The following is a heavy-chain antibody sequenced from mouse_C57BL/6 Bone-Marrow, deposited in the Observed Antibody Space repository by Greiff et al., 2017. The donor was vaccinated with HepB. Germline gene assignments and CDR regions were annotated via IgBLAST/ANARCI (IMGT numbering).Heavy chain of an antibody. J-gene: IGHJ4*01. D-gene: IGHD1-1*01. CDR3: ARWGIYYYGSRMVDY. V-gene: IGHV1-64*01. Sequence: QVQLQQPGAELVKPGASVKLSCKASGYTFTSYWMHWVKQRPGQGLEWIGMIHPNSGSTNYNEKFKSKATLTVDKSSSTAYMQLSSLTSADSAVYYCARWGIYYYGSRMVDYWGQGTSVTVSS. CDR2: IHPNSGST. CDR1: GYTFTSYW.